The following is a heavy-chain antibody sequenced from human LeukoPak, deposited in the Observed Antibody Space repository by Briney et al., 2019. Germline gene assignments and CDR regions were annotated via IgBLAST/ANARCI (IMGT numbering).Heavy chain of an antibody. D-gene: IGHD4-11*01. Sequence: PGGSLRLSCAASGFTFSSYWMSWVRQAPGKGLEWVANIKQDGSEKYYVDSVKGRFTISRDNAKNSLYLQMNSLRAEDTAVYYCARDTVTTVTNWFDPWGQGTLVTVSS. CDR1: GFTFSSYW. V-gene: IGHV3-7*01. CDR3: ARDTVTTVTNWFDP. J-gene: IGHJ5*02. CDR2: IKQDGSEK.